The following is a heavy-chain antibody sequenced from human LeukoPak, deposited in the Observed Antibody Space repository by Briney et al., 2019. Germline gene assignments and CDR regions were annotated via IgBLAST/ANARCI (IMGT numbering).Heavy chain of an antibody. CDR1: GFTFRDYA. J-gene: IGHJ3*01. CDR3: VKDMWEIVVVPTAIFSRGGGDV. V-gene: IGHV3-64D*06. Sequence: GGSLRLSCSAYGFTFRDYAMHWVRQAPGKGLESVSAISAYGGATYYADSVKGRFTISRDNSQNTLYLQISSLTAEDTAMFYCVKDMWEIVVVPTAIFSRGGGDVWGQGTTVTVSS. CDR2: ISAYGGAT. D-gene: IGHD2-2*02.